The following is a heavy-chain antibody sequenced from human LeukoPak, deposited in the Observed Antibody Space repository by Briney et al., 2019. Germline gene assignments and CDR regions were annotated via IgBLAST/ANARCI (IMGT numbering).Heavy chain of an antibody. CDR2: INPSGGRT. V-gene: IGHV1-46*01. D-gene: IGHD1-26*01. CDR3: ARDSGSYTLGGY. Sequence: GASVKVSCKASGYTFTSYHMHWERQAPGQGLEWMGIINPSGGRTSNAQKFQGRVTMTRDTSTSTVYMELSSLRSEDTAVYYCARDSGSYTLGGYWGQGTLVTVSS. CDR1: GYTFTSYH. J-gene: IGHJ4*02.